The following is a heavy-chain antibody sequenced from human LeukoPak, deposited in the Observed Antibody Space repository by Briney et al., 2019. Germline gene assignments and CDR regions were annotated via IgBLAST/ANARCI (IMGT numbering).Heavy chain of an antibody. CDR2: INPSGGST. CDR1: GYTFTSYY. V-gene: IGHV1-46*01. CDR3: ARVDCSSTSCYYYYGMDV. Sequence: AASVKVSCKASGYTFTSYYMHWVRQAPGQGLEWMGIINPSGGSTSYAQKFQGRVTMTRDTSTSTVYMELSSLRSEDTAVYYCARVDCSSTSCYYYYGMDVWGQGTTVTVSS. J-gene: IGHJ6*02. D-gene: IGHD2-2*01.